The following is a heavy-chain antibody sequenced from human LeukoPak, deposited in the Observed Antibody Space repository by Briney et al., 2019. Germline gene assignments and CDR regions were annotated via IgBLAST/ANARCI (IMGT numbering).Heavy chain of an antibody. J-gene: IGHJ4*02. V-gene: IGHV4-34*01. CDR2: INHSGST. D-gene: IGHD1-1*01. CDR3: ARSGALDY. CDR1: GGSFSGYH. Sequence: SETLSLTCAVYGGSFSGYHWSWIRQPPGKGLEWIGEINHSGSTNYNPSLKSRVTISVDTSKNQFSLKLSSVTAADTAVYYCARSGALDYWGQGTLVTVSS.